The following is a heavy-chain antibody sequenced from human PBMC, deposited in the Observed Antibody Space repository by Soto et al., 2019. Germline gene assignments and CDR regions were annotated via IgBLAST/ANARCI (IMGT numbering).Heavy chain of an antibody. CDR2: IKSKTDGGTT. CDR1: GFTFSNAW. Sequence: GGSLRLSCAASGFTFSNAWMNWVRQAPGKGLEWVGRIKSKTDGGTTDYAAPVKGRFTISRDDSKNTLYLQMNSLKTEDTAVYYCTTDLPMGGNYYYYYGMDVWGQGTTVTVSS. J-gene: IGHJ6*02. CDR3: TTDLPMGGNYYYYYGMDV. V-gene: IGHV3-15*07. D-gene: IGHD1-26*01.